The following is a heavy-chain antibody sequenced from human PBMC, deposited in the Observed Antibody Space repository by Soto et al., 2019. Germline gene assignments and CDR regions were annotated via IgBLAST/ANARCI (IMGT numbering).Heavy chain of an antibody. CDR2: IYYSGST. D-gene: IGHD4-17*01. Sequence: QVQLQESGPGLVKPSQTLSLTCTVSGGSISSGGYYWSWIRQHPGKGLEWIGYIYYSGSTYYNPSLKRRVTISVDTSKNQFSLKLSSVTAADTAVYYCARDQGGGDYGDYGYFQHWGQGTLVTVSS. J-gene: IGHJ1*01. CDR3: ARDQGGGDYGDYGYFQH. CDR1: GGSISSGGYY. V-gene: IGHV4-31*03.